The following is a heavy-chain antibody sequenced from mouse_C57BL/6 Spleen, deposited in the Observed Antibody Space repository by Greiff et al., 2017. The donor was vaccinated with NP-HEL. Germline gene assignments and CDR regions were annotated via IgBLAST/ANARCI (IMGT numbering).Heavy chain of an antibody. CDR1: GFTFSDYY. CDR3: ARGGPYYYGSSFYAMDY. V-gene: IGHV5-16*01. CDR2: INYDGSST. J-gene: IGHJ4*01. D-gene: IGHD1-1*01. Sequence: EVQRVESEGGLVQPGSSMKLSCTASGFTFSDYYMAWVRQVPEKGLEWVANINYDGSSTYYLDSLKSRFIISRDNAKNILYLQMSSLKSEDTATYYCARGGPYYYGSSFYAMDYWGQGTSVTVSS.